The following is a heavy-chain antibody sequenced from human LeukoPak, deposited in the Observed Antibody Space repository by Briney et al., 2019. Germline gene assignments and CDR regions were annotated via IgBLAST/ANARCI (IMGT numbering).Heavy chain of an antibody. CDR1: GGSISSSSYY. D-gene: IGHD3-9*01. J-gene: IGHJ3*02. V-gene: IGHV4-39*07. Sequence: SETLSLTCTVSGGSISSSSYYWGWIRQPPGKGLEWIGSIYYSGSTYYNPSLKSRVTISVDTSKNQFSLKLSSVTAADTAVYYCARDLSKSFPYNILTGRGGWSDAFDIWGQGIMVTVAS. CDR2: IYYSGST. CDR3: ARDLSKSFPYNILTGRGGWSDAFDI.